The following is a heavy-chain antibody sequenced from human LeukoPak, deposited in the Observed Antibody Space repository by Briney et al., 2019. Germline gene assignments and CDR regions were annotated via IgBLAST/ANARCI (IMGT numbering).Heavy chain of an antibody. CDR1: GYTFTSYG. CDR2: ISAYNGNT. J-gene: IGHJ5*02. D-gene: IGHD4-17*01. CDR3: ARDSGALNDYGDYETSYNWFDP. Sequence: ASVKDSCKASGYTFTSYGISWVRQAPGQGLEWMGWISAYNGNTNYAQKLQGRVTMTTDTSTSTAYMELRSLRSDNTAVYYCARDSGALNDYGDYETSYNWFDPWGQGTLVTVSS. V-gene: IGHV1-18*01.